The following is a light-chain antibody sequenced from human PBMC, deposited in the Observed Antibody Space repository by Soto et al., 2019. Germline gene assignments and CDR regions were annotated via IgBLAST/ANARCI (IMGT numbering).Light chain of an antibody. J-gene: IGKJ4*01. V-gene: IGKV3-20*01. CDR3: QQYCTSPPLT. CDR2: GAS. Sequence: EIELTQSPGTLSLSPGERATISCRASQSVSSNYLAWYQQKPGQAPRLLIYGASSRATGIPDRFSGSGSATNFSLIISRMEPADYAVYYCQQYCTSPPLTFGGGTKVEIK. CDR1: QSVSSNY.